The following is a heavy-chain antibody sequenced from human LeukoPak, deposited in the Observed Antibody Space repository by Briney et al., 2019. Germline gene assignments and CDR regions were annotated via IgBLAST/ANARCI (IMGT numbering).Heavy chain of an antibody. CDR1: GFTFSSYW. CDR2: INSDGSST. J-gene: IGHJ4*02. V-gene: IGHV3-74*01. CDR3: AKGGKWDVTPFDY. Sequence: PGGSLRLSCVASGFTFSSYWMHWVRQGPGKGLVWVSLINSDGSSTSYADSVKGRFTISRDNKNTLSLQMNSLRAEDTAVYYCAKGGKWDVTPFDYWGQGTLVTVSS. D-gene: IGHD1-26*01.